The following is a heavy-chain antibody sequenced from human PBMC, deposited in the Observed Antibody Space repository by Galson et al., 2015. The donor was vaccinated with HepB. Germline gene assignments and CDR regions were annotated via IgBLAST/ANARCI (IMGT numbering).Heavy chain of an antibody. D-gene: IGHD1-26*01. Sequence: SLRLSCAASGFTFSDYYMSWIRQAPGKGLEWVSYISSSSSYTNYADSVKGRFTISRDNAKNSLYLQMNSLRTEDTAVYYRARDSELPTDYWGQGTLVTVSS. J-gene: IGHJ4*02. V-gene: IGHV3-11*06. CDR2: ISSSSSYT. CDR3: ARDSELPTDY. CDR1: GFTFSDYY.